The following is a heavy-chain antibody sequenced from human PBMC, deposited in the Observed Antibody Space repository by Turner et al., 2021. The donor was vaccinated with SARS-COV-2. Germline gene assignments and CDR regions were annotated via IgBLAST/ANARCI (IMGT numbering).Heavy chain of an antibody. Sequence: QVQLVQSGAEVKKPGSSVKVSCKASGGTFSNYAINWVRQAPGQGLEWMGGIIPIFGTANYAQKFQGRVTMTEDTSADTAYMELSSLRSEDTAVYYCATGYAYCGGDCSIDYWGQGTLVTVSS. CDR3: ATGYAYCGGDCSIDY. CDR1: GGTFSNYA. D-gene: IGHD2-21*02. J-gene: IGHJ4*02. CDR2: IIPIFGTA. V-gene: IGHV1-69*06.